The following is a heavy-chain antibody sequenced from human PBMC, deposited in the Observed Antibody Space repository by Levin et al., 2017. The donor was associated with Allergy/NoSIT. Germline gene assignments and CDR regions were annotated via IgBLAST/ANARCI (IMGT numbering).Heavy chain of an antibody. CDR1: GFIFSDHY. CDR2: ITNKGRSYTS. Sequence: GSLRLSCAGSGFIFSDHYIDWVRQAPGKGLEWVGRITNKGRSYTSEYAASVKGRFTISRDDSKNSVYLQMNSLKTEDTAVYYCADVGRSYDLDVWGQGTTVTVSS. CDR3: ADVGRSYDLDV. V-gene: IGHV3-72*01. D-gene: IGHD1-26*01. J-gene: IGHJ6*02.